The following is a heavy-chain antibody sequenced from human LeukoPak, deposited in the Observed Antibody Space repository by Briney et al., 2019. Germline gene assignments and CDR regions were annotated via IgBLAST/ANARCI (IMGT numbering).Heavy chain of an antibody. CDR2: IYYSGST. J-gene: IGHJ4*02. V-gene: IGHV4-59*08. Sequence: KPSETLSLTCTVSGGSISSYYWSWIRQPPGKGLEWIGYIYYSGSTNYNPSLRSRVTISVDTSKNLFSLKLSSVTAADTAVYYCARIVPTSYYYDSSGYSFVSDWYYFDYWGQGTLVTVSS. CDR1: GGSISSYY. CDR3: ARIVPTSYYYDSSGYSFVSDWYYFDY. D-gene: IGHD3-22*01.